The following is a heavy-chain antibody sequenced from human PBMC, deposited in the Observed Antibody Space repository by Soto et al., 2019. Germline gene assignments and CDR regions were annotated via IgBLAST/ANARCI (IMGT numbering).Heavy chain of an antibody. CDR3: ARFHVSSGWNWENNFYYGMDV. D-gene: IGHD6-19*01. Sequence: QVQLVQSGAEVKKPGASVKVSCKTSAYTFTTYGISWVRRATGQGLEWMGWISAYNGNTNYAQKLQGRVTMTTDTSSSTAYMELRSLRSDDTAVYYCARFHVSSGWNWENNFYYGMDVWGQGTTVTVSS. J-gene: IGHJ6*02. V-gene: IGHV1-18*01. CDR2: ISAYNGNT. CDR1: AYTFTTYG.